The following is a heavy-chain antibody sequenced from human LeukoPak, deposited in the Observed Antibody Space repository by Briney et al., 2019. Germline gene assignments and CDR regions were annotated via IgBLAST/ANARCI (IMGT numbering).Heavy chain of an antibody. J-gene: IGHJ5*02. CDR2: IYHSGST. Sequence: SETLSLTCAVSGGSISSGGYSWSWIRQPPGKGLEWIGYIYHSGSTYYNPSLKSRVTISVDRSKNQFSLKLSPVTAADTAVYYCARRGVEMAAIRPDNWFDPWGQGTLVTVSS. CDR1: GGSISSGGYS. CDR3: ARRGVEMAAIRPDNWFDP. V-gene: IGHV4-30-2*01. D-gene: IGHD5-24*01.